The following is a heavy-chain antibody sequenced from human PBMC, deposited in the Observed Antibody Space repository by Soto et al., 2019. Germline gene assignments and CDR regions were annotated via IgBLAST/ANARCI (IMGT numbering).Heavy chain of an antibody. CDR2: ISSSSSYI. V-gene: IGHV3-21*01. Sequence: PGGSLRLSCAASGFTFSSYSMNWVRQAPGKGLEWVSSISSSSSYIYYADSVKGRFTISRDNAKNSLYLQMNSLRAEDTAVYCCARKGSGGWFDPWGQGTLVTVS. CDR3: ARKGSGGWFDP. J-gene: IGHJ5*02. CDR1: GFTFSSYS. D-gene: IGHD1-26*01.